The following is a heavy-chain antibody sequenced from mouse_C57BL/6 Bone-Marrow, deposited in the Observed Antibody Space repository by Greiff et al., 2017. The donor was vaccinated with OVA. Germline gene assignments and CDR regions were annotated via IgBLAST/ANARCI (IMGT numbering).Heavy chain of an antibody. D-gene: IGHD1-1*01. J-gene: IGHJ3*01. CDR3: TLTAVALSESY. CDR2: IDPENGDT. V-gene: IGHV14-4*01. Sequence: VQLQQSGAELVRPGASVKLSCTASGFNIKDDYMHWVKQRPERGLEWIGWIDPENGDTEYASKFQGKATITADTSSNTAYLQRSSLTSEDTAVYYCTLTAVALSESYWDQGTLVAIS. CDR1: GFNIKDDY.